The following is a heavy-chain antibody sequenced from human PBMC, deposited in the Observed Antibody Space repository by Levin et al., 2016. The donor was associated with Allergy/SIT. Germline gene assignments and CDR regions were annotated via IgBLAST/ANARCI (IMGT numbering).Heavy chain of an antibody. CDR3: AREMATRNTGIYYFDY. Sequence: SETLSLTCTVSGNSIRSRTDYYWSWIRQPAGKGLEWIGRIYTSGSTNYNPSLKSRVSISVDTSKNQFSLKLSSVTAADTAVYYCAREMATRNTGIYYFDYWGQGTLVTVSS. CDR2: IYTSGST. CDR1: GNSIRSRTDYY. D-gene: IGHD5-24*01. J-gene: IGHJ4*02. V-gene: IGHV4-61*02.